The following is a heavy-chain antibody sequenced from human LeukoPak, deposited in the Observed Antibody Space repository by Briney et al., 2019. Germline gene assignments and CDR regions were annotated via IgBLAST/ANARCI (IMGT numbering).Heavy chain of an antibody. CDR3: AKGDDYWSGYYGP. CDR2: ISGGGVT. J-gene: IGHJ5*02. CDR1: GSTFNKNG. V-gene: IGHV3-23*01. Sequence: PGGSLRLSCAASGSTFNKNGMIWVRQAPGKGLEWVSAISGGGVTFYSDSVKGRFTISRDNSNNTLFLQMNSLRVEDTAIYYCAKGDDYWSGYYGPWGQGTLVTVSS. D-gene: IGHD3-3*01.